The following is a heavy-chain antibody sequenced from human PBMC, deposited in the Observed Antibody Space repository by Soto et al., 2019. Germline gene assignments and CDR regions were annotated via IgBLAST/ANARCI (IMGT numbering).Heavy chain of an antibody. CDR3: ARAGPAGFGEYYFDY. J-gene: IGHJ4*02. CDR1: GGSISSYY. Sequence: PSETLSLTCTVSGGSISSYYWSWIRQPPGKGLEWIGYIYYSGSTNYNPSLKSRVTISVDTSKNQFSLKLSSVTAADTAVYYCARAGPAGFGEYYFDYWGQGTLVTVSS. V-gene: IGHV4-59*01. D-gene: IGHD3-3*01. CDR2: IYYSGST.